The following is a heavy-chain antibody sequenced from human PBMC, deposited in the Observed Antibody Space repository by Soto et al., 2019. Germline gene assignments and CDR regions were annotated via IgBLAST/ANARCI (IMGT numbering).Heavy chain of an antibody. CDR2: ISGSGGST. J-gene: IGHJ4*02. CDR1: GFPFSSYA. Sequence: PGGSLRLSCAASGFPFSSYAMSWVRQAPGKGLEWVSAISGSGGSTYYADSVKGRFTISRDNSKNTLYLQMNSLRAEDTAVYYCAKVVGAPRFGDLEVILDYWGQGTLVTVSS. CDR3: AKVVGAPRFGDLEVILDY. V-gene: IGHV3-23*01. D-gene: IGHD1-26*01.